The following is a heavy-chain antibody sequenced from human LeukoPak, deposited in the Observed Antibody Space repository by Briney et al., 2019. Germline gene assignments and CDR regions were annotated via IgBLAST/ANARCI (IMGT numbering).Heavy chain of an antibody. CDR1: GFTFSSYA. V-gene: IGHV3-30*04. CDR2: ISYDGSNK. D-gene: IGHD5-24*01. CDR3: AKDRPMAMRHNYGRDV. J-gene: IGHJ6*02. Sequence: SLRLSCAASGFTFSSYAMHWVRQAPGKGLEWVAVISYDGSNKYYADSVKGRFTISRDNSKNTLYLQMNSLRAEDTAVYYCAKDRPMAMRHNYGRDVWGQGTTVTVSS.